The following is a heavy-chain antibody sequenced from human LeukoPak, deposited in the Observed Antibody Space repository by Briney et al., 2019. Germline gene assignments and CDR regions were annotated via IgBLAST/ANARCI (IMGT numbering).Heavy chain of an antibody. V-gene: IGHV3-23*01. CDR1: GFTFSSYG. D-gene: IGHD5-24*01. CDR3: AKDQTVGDGHIDFEY. CDR2: ISGSAGTT. J-gene: IGHJ4*02. Sequence: GGSLRLSCAASGFTFSSYGMHWVRQAPGKGLEWVSGISGSAGTTYYADSVKCRFTISRDNSKNTLYLQMNSLRAEDTAVYYCAKDQTVGDGHIDFEYWGQGTLVTVSS.